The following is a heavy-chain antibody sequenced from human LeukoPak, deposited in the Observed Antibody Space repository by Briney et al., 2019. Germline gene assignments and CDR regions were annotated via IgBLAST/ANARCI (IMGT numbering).Heavy chain of an antibody. D-gene: IGHD3-22*01. CDR3: ASSGAYSDFDF. CDR2: LYSGGST. V-gene: IGHV3-53*01. CDR1: GFTVSTYY. J-gene: IGHJ4*02. Sequence: GGSLRLSCEGSGFTVSTYYMNWVRQAPGKGLEWVAILYSGGSTYYADSVKGRFTVSSDSSKNTLYLQMNNLRAEDTAVYYCASSGAYSDFDFWGQGTLVTVSS.